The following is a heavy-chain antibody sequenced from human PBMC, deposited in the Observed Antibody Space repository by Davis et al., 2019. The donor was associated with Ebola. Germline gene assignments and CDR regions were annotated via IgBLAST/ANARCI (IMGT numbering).Heavy chain of an antibody. V-gene: IGHV3-9*01. Sequence: PGGSLRLSCAASGFTFDDYAMHWVRQAPGKGLEWVSGISWNSGIIDYADSVKGRFTISRDNAKNSLYLQMSSLKAEDTALYYCAKDTRITIFPPGGLDVWGQGTTVTVSS. D-gene: IGHD3-9*01. CDR1: GFTFDDYA. J-gene: IGHJ6*02. CDR2: ISWNSGII. CDR3: AKDTRITIFPPGGLDV.